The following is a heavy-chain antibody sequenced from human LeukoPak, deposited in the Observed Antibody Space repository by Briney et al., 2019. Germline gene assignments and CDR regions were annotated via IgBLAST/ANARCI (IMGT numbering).Heavy chain of an antibody. CDR3: ARDRRTVAARRGRYNWFDP. J-gene: IGHJ5*02. CDR2: ISSSSSTI. V-gene: IGHV3-48*02. D-gene: IGHD6-6*01. Sequence: GGSLRLSCAASGFTFSSYSMNWVRQAPGKGLEWVSYISSSSSTIYYADSVKGRFTISRDNAKNSLYLQMNSLRDEDTAVYYCARDRRTVAARRGRYNWFDPWGQGTLVTVSS. CDR1: GFTFSSYS.